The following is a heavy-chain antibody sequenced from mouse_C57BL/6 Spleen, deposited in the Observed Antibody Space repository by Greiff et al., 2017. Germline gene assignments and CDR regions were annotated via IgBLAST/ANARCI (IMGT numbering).Heavy chain of an antibody. CDR1: GYTFTSYW. CDR3: ARRFGYYAMDY. V-gene: IGHV1-50*01. Sequence: VQLQQPGAELVKPGASVKLSCKASGYTFTSYWMQWVKQRPGQGLEWIGEIDPSDSYTNYNQKFKGKATLTVDTASSTAYMHLSSLTSEDSAVYYCARRFGYYAMDYWGQGTSVTVSS. J-gene: IGHJ4*01. CDR2: IDPSDSYT.